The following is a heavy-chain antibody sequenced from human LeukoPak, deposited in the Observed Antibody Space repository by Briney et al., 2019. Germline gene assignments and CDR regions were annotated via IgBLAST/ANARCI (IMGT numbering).Heavy chain of an antibody. CDR2: IYYSGST. CDR1: GGSISSYY. CDR3: ARGSIAARPDGLFDY. Sequence: SETLSLTCTVSGGSISSYYWSWIRQPPGKGMELIGYIYYSGSTNYNPSLKSRVTISVDTSKNQFSLKLSSVTAADTAVYYCARGSIAARPDGLFDYWGQGTLVTVSS. V-gene: IGHV4-59*01. J-gene: IGHJ4*02. D-gene: IGHD6-6*01.